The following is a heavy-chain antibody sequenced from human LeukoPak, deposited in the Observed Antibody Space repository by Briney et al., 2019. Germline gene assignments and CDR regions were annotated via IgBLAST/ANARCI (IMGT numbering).Heavy chain of an antibody. J-gene: IGHJ4*02. V-gene: IGHV3-23*01. D-gene: IGHD3-22*01. CDR3: AKASDFDSSGFPIDVFDF. CDR2: ISGAGGTT. Sequence: PGRSLRLSCAASEFTFSTFDMSWVRQAPGKGLQWVSTISGAGGTTLFADSVKGRFSISRDNSNNKVFLQMNSLRVEDTAVYYCAKASDFDSSGFPIDVFDFWGQGLLVSVAS. CDR1: EFTFSTFD.